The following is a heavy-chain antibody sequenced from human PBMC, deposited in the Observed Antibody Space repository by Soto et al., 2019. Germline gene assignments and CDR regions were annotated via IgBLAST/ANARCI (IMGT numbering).Heavy chain of an antibody. D-gene: IGHD2-8*01. Sequence: PGGSLRLSCAASDFTFDGHGMSWVRQAPGKGPEWVSTISPEGFNTHYADSVRGRFIISRDNSRNTVDLHMSSLRVEDTAIYYCASWVSAHFDYWGQGTPVTVSS. CDR2: ISPEGFNT. J-gene: IGHJ4*02. CDR3: ASWVSAHFDY. V-gene: IGHV3-23*01. CDR1: DFTFDGHG.